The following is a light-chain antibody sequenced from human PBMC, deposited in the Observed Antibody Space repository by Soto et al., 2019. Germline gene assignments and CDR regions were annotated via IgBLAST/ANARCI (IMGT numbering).Light chain of an antibody. J-gene: IGKJ1*01. CDR2: DAS. Sequence: DIQMTQSPSTLSASVGYRFTITCRASQSISSWLAWYQQKPGKAPKLLIYDASSLESGVPSRFSGSGSGTEFTLIISSLQSEDSAVYYCQQYNSWLWTFGQGTRGDIK. V-gene: IGKV1-5*01. CDR3: QQYNSWLWT. CDR1: QSISSW.